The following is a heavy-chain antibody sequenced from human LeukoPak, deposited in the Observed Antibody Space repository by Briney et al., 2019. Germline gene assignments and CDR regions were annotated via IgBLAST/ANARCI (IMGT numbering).Heavy chain of an antibody. D-gene: IGHD2-21*02. Sequence: PGGSLRLSCAASGFTFSIYSMIWVRQAPEKGLEWVSSISGSSSYIFYADSVKGRFSISRDNAKSSLYLQMSSLRAEDTAVYYCARDVSVYCGGDCAETGIWGQGTMVTVSS. CDR3: ARDVSVYCGGDCAETGI. CDR2: ISGSSSYI. CDR1: GFTFSIYS. J-gene: IGHJ3*02. V-gene: IGHV3-21*01.